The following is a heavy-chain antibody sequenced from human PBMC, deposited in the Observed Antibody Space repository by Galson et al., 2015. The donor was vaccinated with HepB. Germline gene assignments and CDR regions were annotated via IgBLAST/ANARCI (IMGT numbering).Heavy chain of an antibody. J-gene: IGHJ4*02. V-gene: IGHV1-46*01. CDR2: INPSGGST. CDR1: GYKFTSYY. Sequence: SVKVSCKASGYKFTSYYMHWVRQAPGQGLEWMGIINPSGGSTDYAQKFRGRLTMTRDTSTSTVFMELSSLRSEDTAVYHCARGVLLWDGPDYWGQGTLVT. D-gene: IGHD3-10*01. CDR3: ARGVLLWDGPDY.